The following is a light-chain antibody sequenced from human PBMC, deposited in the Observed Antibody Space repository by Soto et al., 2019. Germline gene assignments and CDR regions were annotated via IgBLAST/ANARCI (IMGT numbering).Light chain of an antibody. V-gene: IGLV1-44*01. CDR2: ANH. Sequence: QSVLTQPPSASETPGQTVTISCSGSSSNIGSNTVNWYQQVPGTAPKLLMYANHYRPSGVPDRFSGSKSGTSASLAISGLQSEDEGDYFCAVWDDSLNGAVFGGGTKVTVL. CDR1: SSNIGSNT. CDR3: AVWDDSLNGAV. J-gene: IGLJ2*01.